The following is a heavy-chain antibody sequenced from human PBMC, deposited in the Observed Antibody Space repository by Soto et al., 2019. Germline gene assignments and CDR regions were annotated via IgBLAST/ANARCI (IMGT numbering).Heavy chain of an antibody. CDR3: EHRRLYSVGSCYVAALDI. J-gene: IGHJ3*02. Sequence: SGLTLVNPPQTLTLTCTFSGFSLSTSGVGVGWIRQPPGKALEWLALIYWNDDKRYSPSLKSSITITKDTTKNQVVLTMTNMDPVDTDTYYCEHRRLYSVGSCYVAALDIWAQGTMVTV. CDR2: IYWNDDK. D-gene: IGHD2-15*01. CDR1: GFSLSTSGVG. V-gene: IGHV2-5*01.